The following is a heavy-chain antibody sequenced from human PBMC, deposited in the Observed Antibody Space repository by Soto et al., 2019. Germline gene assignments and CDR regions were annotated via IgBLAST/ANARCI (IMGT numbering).Heavy chain of an antibody. D-gene: IGHD3-16*01. Sequence: ASVKVSCKASGGTFSSYTISWVRQAPGQGLEWMGRIIPILGIANYAQKFQGRVTITADKSTSTAYMELSSLRSEDTAVDYCASSDGGYYDYIWGSFQLAFDYWGQGTLVTVSS. CDR2: IIPILGIA. V-gene: IGHV1-69*02. CDR3: ASSDGGYYDYIWGSFQLAFDY. CDR1: GGTFSSYT. J-gene: IGHJ4*02.